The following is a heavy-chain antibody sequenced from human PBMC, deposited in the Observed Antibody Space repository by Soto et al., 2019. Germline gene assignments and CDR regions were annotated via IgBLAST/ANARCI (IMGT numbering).Heavy chain of an antibody. CDR2: IYPGDSDT. D-gene: IGHD3-3*01. J-gene: IGHJ6*02. CDR1: GYTFTNYW. Sequence: GESLKISCKGSGYTFTNYWIGWVRQMPGKGLEWMGIIYPGDSDTKYNPSFQGQVTISADKSVPTTYLRRTSLKASDTAIYYPAASICYYGMYRWGQGTTGSV. V-gene: IGHV5-51*01. CDR3: AASICYYGMYR.